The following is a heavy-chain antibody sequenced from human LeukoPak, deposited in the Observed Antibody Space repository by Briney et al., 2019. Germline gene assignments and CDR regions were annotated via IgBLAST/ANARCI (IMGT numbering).Heavy chain of an antibody. Sequence: GRSLRLSRAASGFTFSSYAMHWVRQAPGKGLEWVAVISYDGSNKYYADSVRGRFTISRDNSKNTLYLQMNSLRAEDTAVYYCAREALRYFDWLPPGYYFDYWGQGTLVTVSS. V-gene: IGHV3-30*04. CDR3: AREALRYFDWLPPGYYFDY. CDR2: ISYDGSNK. D-gene: IGHD3-9*01. CDR1: GFTFSSYA. J-gene: IGHJ4*02.